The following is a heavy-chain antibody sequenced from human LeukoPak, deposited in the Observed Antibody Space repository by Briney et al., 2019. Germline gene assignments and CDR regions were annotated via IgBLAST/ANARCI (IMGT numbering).Heavy chain of an antibody. Sequence: PSQTLSLTCTVSGGSISSGSYYWSWIRQPPGKGLEWIGEINHSGSTNYNPSLKSRVTISVDTSKNQFSLKLSSVTAADTAVYYCAGTRDGYNPWAFDIWGQGTMVTVSS. J-gene: IGHJ3*02. CDR3: AGTRDGYNPWAFDI. CDR2: INHSGST. V-gene: IGHV4-39*07. CDR1: GGSISSGSYY. D-gene: IGHD5-24*01.